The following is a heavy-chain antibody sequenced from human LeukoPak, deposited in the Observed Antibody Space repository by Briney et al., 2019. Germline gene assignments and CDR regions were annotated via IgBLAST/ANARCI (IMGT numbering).Heavy chain of an antibody. V-gene: IGHV1-2*02. CDR3: ATAALYGGYDFDF. CDR2: INPDSGAT. J-gene: IGHJ4*02. D-gene: IGHD5-12*01. CDR1: GYTFTGFY. Sequence: ASVKVSCKASGYTFTGFYMHWVRQAPGQGLEWMGWINPDSGATNSAPRFQGRVTLTRDTSINAVYMELMRLRSDDTAVYYFATAALYGGYDFDFWGQGTLVSVSS.